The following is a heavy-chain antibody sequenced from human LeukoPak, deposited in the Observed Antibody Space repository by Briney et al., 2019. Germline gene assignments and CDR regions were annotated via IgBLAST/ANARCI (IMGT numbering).Heavy chain of an antibody. CDR2: FDPEDGET. CDR1: GYTLTELS. J-gene: IGHJ4*02. CDR3: ATGWRGYSYGYPFDY. V-gene: IGHV1-24*01. D-gene: IGHD5-18*01. Sequence: ASVKVSCKVSGYTLTELSMHWVRQAPGKGLEWMGGFDPEDGETIYAQKFQGRVTMNEDTSTDTAYMELSSLRSEDTAVYYCATGWRGYSYGYPFDYWGQGTLVTVSS.